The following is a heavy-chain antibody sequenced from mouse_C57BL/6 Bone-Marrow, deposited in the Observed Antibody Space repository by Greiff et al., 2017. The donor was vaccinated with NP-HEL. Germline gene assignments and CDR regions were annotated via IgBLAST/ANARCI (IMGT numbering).Heavy chain of an antibody. J-gene: IGHJ4*01. Sequence: EVKLMESGGGLVKPGGSLKLSCAASGFTFSSYAMSWVRQTPEKRLEWVGTISAGGSYTYYPDNVKGRFTISRDNAKNNLYLQMSHLKSEDTAMYYCARDDYYAMDYWGQGTSVTVSS. CDR3: ARDDYYAMDY. CDR1: GFTFSSYA. CDR2: ISAGGSYT. V-gene: IGHV5-4*01.